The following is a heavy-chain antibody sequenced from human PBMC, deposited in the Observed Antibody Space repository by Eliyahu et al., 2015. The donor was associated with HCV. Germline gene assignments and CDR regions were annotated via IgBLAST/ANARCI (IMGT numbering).Heavy chain of an antibody. CDR1: GYTVSNYV. V-gene: IGHV7-4-1*02. J-gene: IGHJ6*02. Sequence: QVQLVQSGSEXKKPGASVKVSCKASGYTVSNYVMNWVRQAPGQGLEWMGWINTNTGIPTYAQGFTGRFVFSLDTSVSXAYLQISSLKAEDTAVYYCARDVETYGMDVWGQGTTVTVSS. CDR2: INTNTGIP. CDR3: ARDVETYGMDV.